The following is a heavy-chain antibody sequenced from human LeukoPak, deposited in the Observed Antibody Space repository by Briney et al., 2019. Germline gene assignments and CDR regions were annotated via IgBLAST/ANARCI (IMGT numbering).Heavy chain of an antibody. J-gene: IGHJ5*02. D-gene: IGHD6-13*01. V-gene: IGHV5-51*01. CDR3: ARPRYTSSWYVVWFDP. CDR2: IYPGDSDT. Sequence: GESLKISCKGSGYSFSKYWIGWVRQMPGKGLEWMGIIYPGDSDTRYSPSFQGQVTISADKSISTAYLQWNSLKASDTAIYYCARPRYTSSWYVVWFDPWGQGTLVTVSS. CDR1: GYSFSKYW.